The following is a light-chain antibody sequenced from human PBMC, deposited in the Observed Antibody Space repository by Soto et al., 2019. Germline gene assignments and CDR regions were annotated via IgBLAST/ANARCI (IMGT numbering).Light chain of an antibody. V-gene: IGKV3-11*01. CDR1: QNIHTN. CDR2: DAS. CDR3: QQRTNWPLSIT. J-gene: IGKJ5*01. Sequence: EIVMTPSPATLSVSPVERATLSCRAGQNIHTNLAWYQQKPGQAPRLLIYDASNRATGIPARFSGSGSGTDFTLTISSLEPEDFAVYYCQQRTNWPLSITFGLGTRLEIK.